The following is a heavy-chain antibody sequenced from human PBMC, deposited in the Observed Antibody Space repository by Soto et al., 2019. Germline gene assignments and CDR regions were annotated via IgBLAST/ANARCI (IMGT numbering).Heavy chain of an antibody. Sequence: EVQLVESGGGLVKPGGSLRLSCAASGFTFSSYSMNWVRQAPGKGLEWVSSISSSSSYIYYADSVKGRFTISRDNAKNSLYRQMNSLRAEDTAVYYCARDSYDSSGYYSIFDYWGQGTLVTVSS. J-gene: IGHJ4*02. CDR1: GFTFSSYS. CDR2: ISSSSSYI. CDR3: ARDSYDSSGYYSIFDY. D-gene: IGHD3-22*01. V-gene: IGHV3-21*01.